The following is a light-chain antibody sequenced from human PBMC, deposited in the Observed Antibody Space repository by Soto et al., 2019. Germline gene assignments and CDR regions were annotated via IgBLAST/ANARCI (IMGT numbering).Light chain of an antibody. CDR3: QQYNSYRT. J-gene: IGKJ1*01. Sequence: EIQMTQSPSTLTASVRDRVTITCRASQSISSWLAWYQQKPGKAPKLLIFDASSLESGVPSRFSGTGSGTEFTLTTSSLQPDDFATYYCQQYNSYRTFGQGTKVEIK. CDR1: QSISSW. CDR2: DAS. V-gene: IGKV1-5*01.